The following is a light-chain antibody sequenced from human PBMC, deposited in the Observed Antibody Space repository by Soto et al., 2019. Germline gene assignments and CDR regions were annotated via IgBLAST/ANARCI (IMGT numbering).Light chain of an antibody. CDR3: QMYVTAPET. CDR1: QDIGKS. V-gene: IGKV1-27*01. J-gene: IGKJ1*01. Sequence: DIQMTQSPSSLSASVGDRLTITCRASQDIGKSLAWYQQRPGKVPKPLIYAAFTLHSGVPSRFSGGGSGTHFTLTISNLQPEDVATYYCQMYVTAPETFGQGTKVEIK. CDR2: AAF.